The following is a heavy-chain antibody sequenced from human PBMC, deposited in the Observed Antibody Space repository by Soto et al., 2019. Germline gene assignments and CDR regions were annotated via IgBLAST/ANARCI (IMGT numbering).Heavy chain of an antibody. CDR1: GYTFTNYG. CDR3: ARDPVYCTNGVCYTEAEYYGMDV. Sequence: ASVKVSCKASGYTFTNYGVSWVRQAPGHGLEWMGWIGGYFGKTNYAQKFQGRVTMTADESTSTAYMELSSLRSEDTAVYYCARDPVYCTNGVCYTEAEYYGMDVWGQGTTVTVSS. D-gene: IGHD2-8*01. J-gene: IGHJ6*02. V-gene: IGHV1-18*01. CDR2: IGGYFGKT.